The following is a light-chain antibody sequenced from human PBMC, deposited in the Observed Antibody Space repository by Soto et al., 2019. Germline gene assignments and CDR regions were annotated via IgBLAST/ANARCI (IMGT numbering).Light chain of an antibody. CDR2: AAS. CDR3: LQHNSYPRT. V-gene: IGKV1-17*03. J-gene: IGKJ1*01. CDR1: QGISNN. Sequence: DIPMTQSPSAMSASVGDRVTITCRASQGISNNLVWFQQKPGKVPKRLLYAASTLESGVPSRFSGSGSGTEFTLTISSLQPEDFATYYCLQHNSYPRTFGQGTKVELK.